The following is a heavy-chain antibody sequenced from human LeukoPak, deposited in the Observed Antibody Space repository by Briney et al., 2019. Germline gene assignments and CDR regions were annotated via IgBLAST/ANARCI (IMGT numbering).Heavy chain of an antibody. V-gene: IGHV1-2*02. D-gene: IGHD3-10*01. CDR1: GYTFTGYY. CDR2: INPNSGGT. CDR3: AREMWLNYYGSESSTPGGWFDP. Sequence: GASVKVSCKASGYTFTGYYMHWVRQAPGQGLEWMGWINPNSGGTNYAQKFQGRVTMTRDTSISTAYMELSRLRSDDTAVYYCAREMWLNYYGSESSTPGGWFDPWGQGTLVTVSS. J-gene: IGHJ5*02.